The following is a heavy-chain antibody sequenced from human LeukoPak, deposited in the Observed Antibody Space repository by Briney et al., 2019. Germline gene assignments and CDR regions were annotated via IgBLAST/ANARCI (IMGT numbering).Heavy chain of an antibody. Sequence: PGGSLRLSCAASGFTFSNYWMHWVRQAPGKGLVWVSRINSDGSSTSYADSVKGRFTISRDNAKNSLYLQMNSLRAEDTAVYYCARAGTAMDVDYWGQGTLVTVSS. CDR2: INSDGSST. CDR1: GFTFSNYW. D-gene: IGHD5-18*01. J-gene: IGHJ4*02. CDR3: ARAGTAMDVDY. V-gene: IGHV3-74*01.